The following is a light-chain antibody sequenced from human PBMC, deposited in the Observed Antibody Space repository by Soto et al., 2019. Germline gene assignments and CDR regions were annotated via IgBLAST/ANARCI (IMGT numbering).Light chain of an antibody. Sequence: EMVMTQSPATLSVSPGDRATLSCRASQSVSYKLAWYQQKPGQPPRLLIYDTSTRATGIPARFSGSGSGTEFTLTISSLQSEDFAVYYCQQYNNWPPITFVQGTRLEIK. CDR3: QQYNNWPPIT. V-gene: IGKV3-15*01. J-gene: IGKJ5*01. CDR2: DTS. CDR1: QSVSYK.